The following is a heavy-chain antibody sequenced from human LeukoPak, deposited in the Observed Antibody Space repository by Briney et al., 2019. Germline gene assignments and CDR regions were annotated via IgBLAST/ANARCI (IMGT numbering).Heavy chain of an antibody. J-gene: IGHJ4*02. D-gene: IGHD3-16*02. CDR1: GFTFSDYY. CDR3: ARWLYDYVWGSYRYDRDY. CDR2: ISSSGSTI. Sequence: PGGSLRLPCAASGFTFSDYYMSWIRQAPGKGLEWVSYISSSGSTIYYADSVKGRFTISRDNAKNSLYLQMNSLRAEDTAVYYCARWLYDYVWGSYRYDRDYWGQGTLVTVSS. V-gene: IGHV3-11*01.